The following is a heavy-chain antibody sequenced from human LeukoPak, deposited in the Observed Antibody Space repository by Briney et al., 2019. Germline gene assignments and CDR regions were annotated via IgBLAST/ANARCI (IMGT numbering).Heavy chain of an antibody. D-gene: IGHD3-10*02. Sequence: PGGSLRLSCAASGFTFSSYEMNWVRQAPGKGLEWVSAIGGTGGNIFYTDSVKGRFTISRDNSKNSLYLQMNSLRAEDTAVYYCAELGITMIGGVWGKGTTVTISS. J-gene: IGHJ6*04. CDR2: IGGTGGNI. CDR1: GFTFSSYE. V-gene: IGHV3-48*03. CDR3: AELGITMIGGV.